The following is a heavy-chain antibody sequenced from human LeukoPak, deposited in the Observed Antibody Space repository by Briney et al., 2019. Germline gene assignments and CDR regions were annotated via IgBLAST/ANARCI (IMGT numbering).Heavy chain of an antibody. Sequence: PGGSLRLSCAASGFTLSDHYMSWIRQAPGKGLEWVSYISGSSHYTNTADSVKGRFTISRDNAKNLLYLQMNSLRTEDTAVYYCARVTLYGESALDYWGQGTLVTVSS. J-gene: IGHJ4*02. CDR3: ARVTLYGESALDY. CDR2: ISGSSHYT. V-gene: IGHV3-11*06. CDR1: GFTLSDHY. D-gene: IGHD4-17*01.